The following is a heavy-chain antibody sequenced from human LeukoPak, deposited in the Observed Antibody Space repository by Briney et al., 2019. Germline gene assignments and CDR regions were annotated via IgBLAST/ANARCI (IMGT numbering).Heavy chain of an antibody. CDR1: GFTFSSYS. V-gene: IGHV3-48*04. CDR2: ISSSSSTI. D-gene: IGHD3-10*01. Sequence: GGSLRLSCAASGFTFSSYSMNWVRQAPGKGLEWVSYISSSSSTIYYADSVKGRFTISRDNAKNSLYLQMNSLRAEDTAVYYCARGSQKFTMVRGLDYWGQGTLVTVSS. J-gene: IGHJ4*02. CDR3: ARGSQKFTMVRGLDY.